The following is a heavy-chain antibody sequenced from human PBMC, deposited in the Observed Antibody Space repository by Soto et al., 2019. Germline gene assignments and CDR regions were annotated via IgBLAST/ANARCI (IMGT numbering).Heavy chain of an antibody. D-gene: IGHD3-9*01. CDR1: GFTFSSYA. CDR3: AKCGVDRDYDILTGYYIRRCYFDY. J-gene: IGHJ4*02. V-gene: IGHV3-23*01. CDR2: ISGSGGST. Sequence: GGSLRLSCAASGFTFSSYAMSWVRQAPGKGLEWVSAISGSGGSTYYADSVKGRFTISRDNSKNTLYLQVNSLRAEDTAVYYCAKCGVDRDYDILTGYYIRRCYFDYWGQGTLVTVSS.